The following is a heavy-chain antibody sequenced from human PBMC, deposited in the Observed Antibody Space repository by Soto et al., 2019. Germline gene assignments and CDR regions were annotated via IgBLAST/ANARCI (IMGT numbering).Heavy chain of an antibody. Sequence: SGPTLVNPTPTLTLTCTFSGFSLSTSGVGVGWIRQPPGKPLEWLSLIYLDDDKRYSPSLKSRLTITNDTSKNQVVLTMTNMDPVDTATYSCAHRMAYCGGDCYSFDYWGQGTLVTVSS. D-gene: IGHD2-21*02. CDR1: GFSLSTSGVG. J-gene: IGHJ4*02. CDR3: AHRMAYCGGDCYSFDY. V-gene: IGHV2-5*02. CDR2: IYLDDDK.